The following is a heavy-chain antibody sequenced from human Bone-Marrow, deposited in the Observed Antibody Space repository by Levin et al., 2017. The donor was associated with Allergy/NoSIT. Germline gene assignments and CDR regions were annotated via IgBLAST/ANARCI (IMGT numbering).Heavy chain of an antibody. CDR2: ISGNSDDT. D-gene: IGHD3/OR15-3a*01. J-gene: IGHJ4*02. V-gene: IGHV1-18*01. Sequence: ASVKDSCKASGYTFSTYGISWVRQAPGQGLEWMGWISGNSDDTNYAQKVQGRSTLTTDTSTSTVYMELRSLTSDDTAVYYCARDWIMSTGYDTFDYWGQGTPVTVSS. CDR3: ARDWIMSTGYDTFDY. CDR1: GYTFSTYG.